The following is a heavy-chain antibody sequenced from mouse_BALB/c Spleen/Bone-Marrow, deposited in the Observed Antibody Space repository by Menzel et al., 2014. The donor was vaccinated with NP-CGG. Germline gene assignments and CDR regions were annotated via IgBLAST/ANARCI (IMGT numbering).Heavy chain of an antibody. CDR1: GYSFTGYL. J-gene: IGHJ2*01. CDR3: GRSVYGSFDS. Sequence: EVQLVESGPELVKPETSVKISCKASGYSFTGYLMNWVKQSHGKSLEWIGRINPYNSDAFYNPKFKGKATLTVDKSSSTAHMDLLSLTSEDSAVYYCGRSVYGSFDSWGQGTTLTVSS. D-gene: IGHD2-1*01. CDR2: INPYNSDA. V-gene: IGHV1-37*01.